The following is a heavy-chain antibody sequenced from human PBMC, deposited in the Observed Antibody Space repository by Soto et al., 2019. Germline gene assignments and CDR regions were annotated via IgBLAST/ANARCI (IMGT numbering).Heavy chain of an antibody. D-gene: IGHD4-17*01. CDR1: GFTVSSNY. J-gene: IGHJ3*02. Sequence: EVQLVESGGGLVQPGGSLRLSCAASGFTVSSNYMSWVRQAPGKGLEWVSVIYSGGSTYYADSVKGRFTISRDNSKNTLSLQINSLRTEDTAVYYCARERRSTGDDAFDIWGQGTMVTVSS. CDR2: IYSGGST. V-gene: IGHV3-66*01. CDR3: ARERRSTGDDAFDI.